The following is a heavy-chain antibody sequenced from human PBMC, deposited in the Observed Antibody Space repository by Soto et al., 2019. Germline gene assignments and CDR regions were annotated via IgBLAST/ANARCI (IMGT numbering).Heavy chain of an antibody. D-gene: IGHD1-7*01. J-gene: IGHJ4*02. CDR3: AHRLTLHSDWNYGRFDH. CDR1: GFSLTTYGVG. V-gene: IGHV2-5*02. CDR2: IYWDDDK. Sequence: QITLKESGPTLVKPTQTLTLTCTFSGFSLTTYGVGVGWVRQPPGKALEWLALIYWDDDKRYSPSLKSRLTKTKDTSKNHVALTMTNVDPVDTATYYCAHRLTLHSDWNYGRFDHWGQGTLVTVSS.